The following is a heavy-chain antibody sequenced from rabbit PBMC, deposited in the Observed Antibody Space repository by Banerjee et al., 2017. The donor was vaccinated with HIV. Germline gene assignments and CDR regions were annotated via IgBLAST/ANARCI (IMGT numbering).Heavy chain of an antibody. CDR1: GIDFSSYYY. CDR2: IYAGGSGST. D-gene: IGHD6-1*01. CDR3: ARAGGAGDGYVHYFDL. Sequence: QSLEESGGDLVKPGGTLTLTCKASGIDFSSYYYMCWVRQAPGKGLEWIACIYAGGSGSTYYASWARGRFTISRASSTTVTLQMTSLTAADTATYFCARAGGAGDGYVHYFDLWGQGTLVTIS. J-gene: IGHJ4*01. V-gene: IGHV1S40*01.